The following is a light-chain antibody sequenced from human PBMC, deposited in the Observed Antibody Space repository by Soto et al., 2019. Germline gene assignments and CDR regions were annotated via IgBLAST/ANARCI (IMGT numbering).Light chain of an antibody. CDR3: QQYGSSPLT. CDR1: QSVSSSY. J-gene: IGKJ4*01. CDR2: GAS. V-gene: IGKV3-20*01. Sequence: EIVLTQSPGTLSLSPGERATLSCRASQSVSSSYLAWYQQKPGQAPRLPNYGASSRATGIPDRFSGSGSGTDFTLTISRLEPEDFAVYYCQQYGSSPLTFGGGTKVDI.